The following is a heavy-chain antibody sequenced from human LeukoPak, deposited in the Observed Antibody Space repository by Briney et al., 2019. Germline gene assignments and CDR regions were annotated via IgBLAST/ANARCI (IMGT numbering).Heavy chain of an antibody. V-gene: IGHV6-1*01. J-gene: IGHJ4*02. CDR3: AKRQGDGDSSGYFIDY. CDR1: GDSVSSNVAA. Sequence: SQTLSLTCAISGDSVSSNVAAWNWIRQSPSRGLEWLGRTYYRSKWYNDYAVSVKSRITINPDTSKNQFSLQLNSVTPEDTAVYYCAKRQGDGDSSGYFIDYWGQGTLVTVSS. CDR2: TYYRSKWYN. D-gene: IGHD3-22*01.